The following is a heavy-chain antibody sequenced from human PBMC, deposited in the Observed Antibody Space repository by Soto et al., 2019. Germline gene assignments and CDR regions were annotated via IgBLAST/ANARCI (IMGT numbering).Heavy chain of an antibody. V-gene: IGHV3-23*01. CDR3: ANNSAATIRVGFDY. Sequence: VQLLESGGGLVQPGGSLRLSCAASGFTFATYTMSWVRQTPGKGLEWVSAITGSDGRTYYADSVKGRFTISRDNSKNTLYLQMNSLGAEDTAVYYCANNSAATIRVGFDYWGQGTLVTVSS. J-gene: IGHJ4*02. CDR2: ITGSDGRT. CDR1: GFTFATYT. D-gene: IGHD5-12*01.